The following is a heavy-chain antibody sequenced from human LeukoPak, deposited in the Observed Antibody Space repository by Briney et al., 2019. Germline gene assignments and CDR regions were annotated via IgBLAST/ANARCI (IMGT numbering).Heavy chain of an antibody. V-gene: IGHV4-30-2*01. CDR2: IYHSGST. J-gene: IGHJ4*02. Sequence: SETLSLTCAVSGGSISSGGYSWSWIRQPPGKGLEWIGYIYHSGSTYYNPSLKSRVTISVDRSKNQFSLKLSSVTAADTAVYYCARAEVVVGILWWVQGYYFDYWGQGTLVTVSS. CDR1: GGSISSGGYS. D-gene: IGHD2-21*01. CDR3: ARAEVVVGILWWVQGYYFDY.